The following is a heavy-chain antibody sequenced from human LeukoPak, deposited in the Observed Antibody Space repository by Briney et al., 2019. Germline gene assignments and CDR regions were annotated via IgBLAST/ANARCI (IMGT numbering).Heavy chain of an antibody. J-gene: IGHJ4*02. CDR3: AKTSWFGELLLHAYYFDY. V-gene: IGHV3-23*01. CDR1: GFTFSSYA. CDR2: ISGSGGST. D-gene: IGHD3-10*01. Sequence: GGSLRLSSPASGFTFSSYAMSWVRQAPGKGLEWVSAISGSGGSTYYADSVKGRFTISRDNSKNTLYLQMNSLRAEDTAVYYCAKTSWFGELLLHAYYFDYWGQGTLVTVSS.